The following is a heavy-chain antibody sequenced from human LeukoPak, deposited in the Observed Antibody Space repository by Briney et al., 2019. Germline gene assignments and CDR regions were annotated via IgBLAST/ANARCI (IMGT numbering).Heavy chain of an antibody. CDR2: LSGRGPST. J-gene: IGHJ4*02. V-gene: IGHV3-23*01. D-gene: IGHD3-22*01. CDR1: GFTFGSSA. Sequence: GGSLRLSCAGPGFTFGSSAMTWVRKAPGQGLEWVPGLSGRGPSTYYADSVKGRFPVSRADSKNTLYLQMNSLRAKATAIYYCVKGRGSVYSTMGIFDYWGQGTLVTVSS. CDR3: VKGRGSVYSTMGIFDY.